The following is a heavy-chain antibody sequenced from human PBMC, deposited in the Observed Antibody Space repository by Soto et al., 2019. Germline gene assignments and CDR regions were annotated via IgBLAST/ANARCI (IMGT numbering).Heavy chain of an antibody. CDR2: IYYRGNA. V-gene: IGHV4-39*01. CDR1: DDSINSDKYY. D-gene: IGHD3-3*01. CDR3: ARLEGPATISYYFDF. Sequence: TWETLSLTCSVSDDSINSDKYYWGWIRQPPGKGLEWIGSIYYRGNAYYNPSLQTRVTISLDKSKSQFSLKLNSVTAADSAVYFCARLEGPATISYYFDFWGPGALVTVSS. J-gene: IGHJ4*02.